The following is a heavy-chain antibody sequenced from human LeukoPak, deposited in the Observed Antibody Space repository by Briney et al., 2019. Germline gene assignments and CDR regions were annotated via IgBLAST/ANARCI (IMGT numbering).Heavy chain of an antibody. CDR3: ARDSLPRVFLPGGYFQH. Sequence: PGGSLRLSCAASGFTFSSYTMHWVRQAPGKGLEWVAVISYNGSNKYDADSVKGLFTISRDNSKNTLYLQMNSLRAEETAVYYCARDSLPRVFLPGGYFQHWGQGTLVTVSS. CDR1: GFTFSSYT. J-gene: IGHJ1*01. V-gene: IGHV3-30-3*01. D-gene: IGHD3-10*01. CDR2: ISYNGSNK.